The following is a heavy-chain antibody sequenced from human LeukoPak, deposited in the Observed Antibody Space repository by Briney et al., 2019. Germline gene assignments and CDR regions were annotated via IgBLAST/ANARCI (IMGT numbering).Heavy chain of an antibody. D-gene: IGHD3-10*01. CDR2: ISATGGST. CDR3: AKHFGSGDYYNFFDD. V-gene: IGHV3-23*01. J-gene: IGHJ4*02. CDR1: GFTFSSYA. Sequence: GGCLRLSCAASGFTFSSYAMSWVRHAPGKGLEWVSSISATGGSTYYADSVKGRFTISRDNSKNTLFLQMNSLRAEDTALYYCAKHFGSGDYYNFFDDWGQGTLVSVSS.